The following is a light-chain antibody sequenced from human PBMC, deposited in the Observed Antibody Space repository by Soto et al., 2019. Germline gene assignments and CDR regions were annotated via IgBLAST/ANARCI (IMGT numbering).Light chain of an antibody. Sequence: EIVLTQSPATPPLSPGERATLSCRASQSVSSYLAWYQQKPGQAPTLLIYDACNRATGIPARFSGSGSVTDFTLTIRSLEPEDFAVYSCQQRSNWPLTFGGGTKVEIK. J-gene: IGKJ4*01. CDR2: DAC. V-gene: IGKV3-11*01. CDR3: QQRSNWPLT. CDR1: QSVSSY.